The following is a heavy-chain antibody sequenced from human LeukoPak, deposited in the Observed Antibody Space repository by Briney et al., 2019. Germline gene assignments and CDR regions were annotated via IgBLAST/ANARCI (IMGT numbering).Heavy chain of an antibody. J-gene: IGHJ4*02. CDR3: ARVPKRRYDSSGYYLDY. CDR1: GFTFSSYS. CDR2: ISSSSYI. D-gene: IGHD3-22*01. Sequence: PGGSLRLSCAASGFTFSSYSMNWVRQAPGKGLEWVSSISSSSYIYYADSVKGRFTISRDNAKNSLYLQMNSLRAEDTAVYYCARVPKRRYDSSGYYLDYWGQGTLVTVSS. V-gene: IGHV3-21*01.